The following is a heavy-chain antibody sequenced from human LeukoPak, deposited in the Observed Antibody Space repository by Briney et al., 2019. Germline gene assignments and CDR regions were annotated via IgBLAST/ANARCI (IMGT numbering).Heavy chain of an antibody. CDR3: AREVDCSSTGCYMNY. CDR1: GFTFSDHS. V-gene: IGHV3-7*01. J-gene: IGHJ4*02. CDR2: IKRDGSEK. Sequence: GGSLRLSCVASGFTFSDHSMMWVRQAPGKGLEWVANIKRDGSEKNYVDSVRGRFTVSRDNRENSLYLQMNSLRADDTAVYYCAREVDCSSTGCYMNYWGQGTLVTVSS. D-gene: IGHD2-2*02.